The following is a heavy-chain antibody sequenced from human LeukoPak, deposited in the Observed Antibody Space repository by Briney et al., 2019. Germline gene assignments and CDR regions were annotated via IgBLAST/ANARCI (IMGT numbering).Heavy chain of an antibody. CDR2: IYYSGRT. Sequence: SETLSLTCTVSGGSINNYYWSWIRQPPGKTLEWIGYIYYSGRTNYNPSLKSRITISVDSSKNHVSLNLTSVTAADTAAYYCARHGGGGGLFDFWGQGALVTVSS. CDR3: ARHGGGGGLFDF. J-gene: IGHJ4*02. D-gene: IGHD2-15*01. V-gene: IGHV4-59*01. CDR1: GGSINNYY.